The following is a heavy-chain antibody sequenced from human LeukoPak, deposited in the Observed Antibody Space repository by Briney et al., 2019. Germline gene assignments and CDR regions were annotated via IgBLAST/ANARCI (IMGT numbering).Heavy chain of an antibody. Sequence: ASVKVSCKASGYTFTSYYMHWVRQAPGQGLEWMGIINPSGGSTSYAQKFQGRVTMTRDTSTSTVYMELSGLRSEDTAVYYCARGTSSRYYGSGIDYWGQGTLVTVSS. CDR2: INPSGGST. D-gene: IGHD3-10*01. CDR1: GYTFTSYY. V-gene: IGHV1-46*01. CDR3: ARGTSSRYYGSGIDY. J-gene: IGHJ4*02.